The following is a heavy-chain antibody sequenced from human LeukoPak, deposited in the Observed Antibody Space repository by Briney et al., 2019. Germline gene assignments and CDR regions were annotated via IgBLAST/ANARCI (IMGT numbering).Heavy chain of an antibody. V-gene: IGHV4-4*02. D-gene: IGHD3-3*01. J-gene: IGHJ5*02. CDR2: IYHSGSI. CDR1: GGSISTSNW. Sequence: PSGTLSLTCAVSGGSISTSNWWSWVRQPPGKGLEWIGEIYHSGSINYNPSLKSRVTISVDKSKNQFSLKLSSVTAADTAVYYCATRGGGNDFWETGDNWFDPWGQGTLVTVSS. CDR3: ATRGGGNDFWETGDNWFDP.